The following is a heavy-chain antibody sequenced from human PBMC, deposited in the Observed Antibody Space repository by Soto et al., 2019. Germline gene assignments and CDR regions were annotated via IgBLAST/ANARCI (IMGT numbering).Heavy chain of an antibody. V-gene: IGHV3-15*01. D-gene: IGHD3-3*01. CDR2: IKSKTDGGTT. CDR3: TTDPWGDFWSGYYTRGTPPPRPGTIDY. J-gene: IGHJ4*02. Sequence: PGGSLRLSCAASGFTFSNAWMSWVRQAPGKGLEWVGRIKSKTDGGTTDYAAPVKGRFTISRDDSKNTLYLQMNSLKTEDTAVYYCTTDPWGDFWSGYYTRGTPPPRPGTIDYWGQGTLVTVSS. CDR1: GFTFSNAW.